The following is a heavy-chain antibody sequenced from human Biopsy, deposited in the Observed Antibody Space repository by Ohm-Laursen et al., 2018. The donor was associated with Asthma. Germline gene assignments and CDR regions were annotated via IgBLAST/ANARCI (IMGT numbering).Heavy chain of an antibody. D-gene: IGHD7-27*01. J-gene: IGHJ5*02. Sequence: VASVKVSCKASVYTFIGYHLHWVRQAPGEGLEWMGRINPNGGATIYAQKFQGRVTMTRDTSISTAYMELSRLTSDDTAVYYCARVQKSPGDRWFDPWGQGTLVTVSS. CDR3: ARVQKSPGDRWFDP. V-gene: IGHV1-2*06. CDR2: INPNGGAT. CDR1: VYTFIGYH.